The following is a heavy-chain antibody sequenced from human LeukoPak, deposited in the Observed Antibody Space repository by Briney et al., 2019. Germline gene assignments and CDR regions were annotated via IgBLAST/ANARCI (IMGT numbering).Heavy chain of an antibody. J-gene: IGHJ4*02. CDR2: IYSAGGT. V-gene: IGHV3-53*01. CDR1: GFTVSSNY. CDR3: AREKSL. Sequence: GGSLRLSCAASGFTVSSNYMSWVRQAPGKGLEWVSLIYSAGGTYYADSVKGRFTISRDNSKNTVYLQMNSLRAEDTAVYYCAREKSLWGQGTRVTVSS.